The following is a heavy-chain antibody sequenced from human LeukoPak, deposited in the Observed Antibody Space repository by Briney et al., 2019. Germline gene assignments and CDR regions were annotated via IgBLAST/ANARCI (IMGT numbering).Heavy chain of an antibody. CDR3: ARGRISGSLNDY. Sequence: ASVKVSCKASGYTFTSYDINWVRQATGQGLEWMGWMNPNSGNTGYAQKFQGRVTMTRNTSISTAYMELSSPRSEDTAVYYCARGRISGSLNDYWGQGTLVTVSS. V-gene: IGHV1-8*01. CDR1: GYTFTSYD. J-gene: IGHJ4*02. CDR2: MNPNSGNT. D-gene: IGHD5-12*01.